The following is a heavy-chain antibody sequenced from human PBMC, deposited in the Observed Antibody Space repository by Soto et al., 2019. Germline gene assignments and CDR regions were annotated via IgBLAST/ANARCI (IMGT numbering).Heavy chain of an antibody. J-gene: IGHJ6*02. CDR3: ARGAEYQLLSRDYFYGVDV. CDR2: ISYEGSNN. CDR1: GFTFNSHG. D-gene: IGHD2-2*01. Sequence: GGSLRLSCGASGFTFNSHGMHWVRQAPGKGLEWVAVISYEGSNNFYAESVKGRFTISRDNSKNTLYLQMNSLRREDTAVYYCARGAEYQLLSRDYFYGVDVWGQGTTVTVSS. V-gene: IGHV3-30*03.